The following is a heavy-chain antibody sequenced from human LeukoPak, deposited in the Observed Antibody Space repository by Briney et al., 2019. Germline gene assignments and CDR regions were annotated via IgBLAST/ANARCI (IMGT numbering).Heavy chain of an antibody. V-gene: IGHV3-30*02. D-gene: IGHD6-6*01. J-gene: IGHJ4*02. Sequence: PGGSLRLSCAASGFTFSSYGMHWVRQAPGKGLEWVAFIRYDGSNKYYADSVKGRSTISRDNSKNTLYLQMNSLRAEDTAVYYCAKEELDGHPYSSSSLGDYWGQGTLVTVSS. CDR2: IRYDGSNK. CDR3: AKEELDGHPYSSSSLGDY. CDR1: GFTFSSYG.